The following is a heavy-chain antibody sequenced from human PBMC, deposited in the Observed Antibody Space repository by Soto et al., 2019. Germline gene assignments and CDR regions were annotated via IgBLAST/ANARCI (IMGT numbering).Heavy chain of an antibody. CDR2: IYYSGST. CDR3: ARGVTMVRGPNWYYFDY. J-gene: IGHJ4*02. CDR1: GGSISRGGYY. Sequence: SETLSLTCTVSGGSISRGGYYWSWIRQHPGKGLEWIGYIYYSGSTYYNPSLKSRVTISVDTSKNQFSLKLSSVTAADTAVYYCARGVTMVRGPNWYYFDYWGQGTLVTVPQ. D-gene: IGHD3-10*01. V-gene: IGHV4-31*03.